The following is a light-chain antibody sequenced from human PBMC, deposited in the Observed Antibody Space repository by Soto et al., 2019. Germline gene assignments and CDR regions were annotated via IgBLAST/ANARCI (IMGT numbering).Light chain of an antibody. V-gene: IGKV3-20*01. Sequence: EIVLTQSPGTLSLSPGERATLSCRASQSVSSSYLAWYQQKPGQAPRLLIYGASSRATGIPDRFSGSGSGTDFTITISRMEPEVFAVYYCQQYGSSPRTFGQGTKVEIQ. CDR2: GAS. CDR3: QQYGSSPRT. CDR1: QSVSSSY. J-gene: IGKJ1*01.